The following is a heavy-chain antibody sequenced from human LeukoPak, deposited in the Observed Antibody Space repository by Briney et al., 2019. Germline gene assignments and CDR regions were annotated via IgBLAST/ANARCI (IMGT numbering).Heavy chain of an antibody. Sequence: GGSLRLSCAASGFTFSSYSMNWVRQAPGKGLEWVSHITASGTAMFYADSVKGRFTISRDNSKNTLYLQMNSLRAEDTAVYYCARGRYSGDAAFDIWSQGTMVTVSS. CDR2: ITASGTAM. CDR3: ARGRYSGDAAFDI. D-gene: IGHD1-14*01. V-gene: IGHV3-48*01. CDR1: GFTFSSYS. J-gene: IGHJ3*02.